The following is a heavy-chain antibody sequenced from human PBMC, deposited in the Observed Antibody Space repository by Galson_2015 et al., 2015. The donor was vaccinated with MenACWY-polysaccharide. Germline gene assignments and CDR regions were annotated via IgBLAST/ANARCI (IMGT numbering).Heavy chain of an antibody. D-gene: IGHD5-12*01. CDR2: INHSGST. J-gene: IGHJ4*02. V-gene: IGHV4-34*01. Sequence: ETLSLTCAVYGGSFSGYYWSWIRQPPGKGLEWIGEINHSGSTNYNPSLKSRVTISVDTSKKQFSLKLSSVTAADTAVYYCARRSGYDSDYWGQGTLVTVSS. CDR3: ARRSGYDSDY. CDR1: GGSFSGYY.